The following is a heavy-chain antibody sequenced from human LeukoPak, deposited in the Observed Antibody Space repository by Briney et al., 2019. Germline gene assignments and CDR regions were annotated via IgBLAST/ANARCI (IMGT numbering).Heavy chain of an antibody. CDR1: GFTFSSYE. J-gene: IGHJ5*02. Sequence: GSLRLSCAASGFTFSSYEMNWFRQAPAKGLGRVSYMSSRGSIIYYAVSVKGRFTVSRDNAKNSMYLQMDSLRVEDTAVYYCARGAAGGMRNWFDPWGEGTLV. D-gene: IGHD6-13*01. CDR2: MSSRGSII. CDR3: ARGAAGGMRNWFDP. V-gene: IGHV3-48*03.